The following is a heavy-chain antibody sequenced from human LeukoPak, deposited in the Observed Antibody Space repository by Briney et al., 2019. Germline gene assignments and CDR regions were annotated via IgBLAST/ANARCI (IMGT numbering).Heavy chain of an antibody. J-gene: IGHJ4*02. Sequence: ASVKVSCKASGGTFSSYAISWVLQAPRQGLEWMGGIIPIFGTANYAQKFQGRVTITTDASTSTAYMELSSLRSEDTAVYYCARGGWLQPLDYWGQGTLVTVSS. CDR1: GGTFSSYA. CDR2: IIPIFGTA. D-gene: IGHD5-24*01. V-gene: IGHV1-69*05. CDR3: ARGGWLQPLDY.